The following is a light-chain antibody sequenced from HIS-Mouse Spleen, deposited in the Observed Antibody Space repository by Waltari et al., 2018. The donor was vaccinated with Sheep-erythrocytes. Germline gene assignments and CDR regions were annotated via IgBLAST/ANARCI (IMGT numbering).Light chain of an antibody. CDR1: SSDVGGYNY. V-gene: IGLV2-14*01. Sequence: QSALTQPASVSGSPGQSITISCTGTSSDVGGYNYVSWYQQHPGKAPKPMIYEVSNRPPGVSNRFSGSKSGNTASLTISGLQAEDEADYYCSSYTSSSTQVFGGGTKLTVL. CDR2: EVS. CDR3: SSYTSSSTQV. J-gene: IGLJ2*01.